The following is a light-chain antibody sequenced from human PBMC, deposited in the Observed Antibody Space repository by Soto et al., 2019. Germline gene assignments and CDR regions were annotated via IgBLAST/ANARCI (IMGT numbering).Light chain of an antibody. CDR3: MQALQTPFT. V-gene: IGKV2-28*01. Sequence: DVVMTQSPLSLPVSPGEPASISCRSSQSLLHSNGYNYLNWFLQKPGQSPQLLIYLGSSRASGVPDRFSGSGSGTDFTLKISRVEAEDVGVYYCMQALQTPFTFGPGTKVDI. CDR2: LGS. J-gene: IGKJ3*01. CDR1: QSLLHSNGYNY.